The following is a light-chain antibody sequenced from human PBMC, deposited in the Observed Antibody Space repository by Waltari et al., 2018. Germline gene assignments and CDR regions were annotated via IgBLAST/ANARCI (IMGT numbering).Light chain of an antibody. CDR3: QSADTDFANHVL. V-gene: IGLV3-25*03. Sequence: SYDLTQPPSVSVSPGQTARITCSGNALPRLYSYWYQQKPGQAPLLLIYKDTQRASGLPERFSGSSSGTTVTLTISGVQAEDEADYYCQSADTDFANHVLFGGGTQLTVL. J-gene: IGLJ2*01. CDR2: KDT. CDR1: ALPRLY.